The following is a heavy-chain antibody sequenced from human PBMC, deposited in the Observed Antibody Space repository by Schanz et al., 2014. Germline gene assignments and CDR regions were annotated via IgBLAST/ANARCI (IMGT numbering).Heavy chain of an antibody. V-gene: IGHV1-69*08. D-gene: IGHD3-22*01. CDR3: AREVGLYDRGWFDP. CDR2: IIPILGIA. J-gene: IGHJ5*02. CDR1: GGTFNSYT. Sequence: QVQLVQSGAEVKKPGSSMKVSCKASGGTFNSYTINWVRQAPGQGLEWMGRIIPILGIANYAQKFQGRVTITADRSTSTAYMELSSLRYEDTALYYCAREVGLYDRGWFDPWGQGTLVTVSS.